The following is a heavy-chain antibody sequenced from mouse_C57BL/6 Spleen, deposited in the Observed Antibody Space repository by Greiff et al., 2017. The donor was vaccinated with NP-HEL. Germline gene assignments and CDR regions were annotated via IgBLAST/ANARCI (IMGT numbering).Heavy chain of an antibody. Sequence: VQLQQPGAELVKPGASVKMSCKASGYTFTSYWITWVKQRPGQGLEWIGDIYPGSGSTNYNEKFKSKATLTVDTSSSTAYMQLSSLTSEDSAVYYCARRGLYYYGSGPSALGYWGQGTSVTVSS. V-gene: IGHV1-55*01. CDR1: GYTFTSYW. CDR2: IYPGSGST. CDR3: ARRGLYYYGSGPSALGY. J-gene: IGHJ4*01. D-gene: IGHD1-1*01.